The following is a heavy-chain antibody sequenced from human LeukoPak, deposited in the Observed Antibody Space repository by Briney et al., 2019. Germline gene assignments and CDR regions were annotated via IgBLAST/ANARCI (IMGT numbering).Heavy chain of an antibody. J-gene: IGHJ4*02. CDR2: IYSGGST. CDR1: GFTVSSHY. D-gene: IGHD3-10*01. CDR3: AITQYGSGSYSDD. Sequence: GGSLRLSCVVSGFTVSSHYMTWVRQAPGKGLDWVSVIYSGGSTYYADSVRGRFTISRDSSKNTLYLQMNSLSAEDTAVYYCAITQYGSGSYSDDWGQGTLVAVSS. V-gene: IGHV3-66*01.